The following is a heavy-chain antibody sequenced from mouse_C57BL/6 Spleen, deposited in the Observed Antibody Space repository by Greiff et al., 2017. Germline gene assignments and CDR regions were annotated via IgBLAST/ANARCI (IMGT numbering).Heavy chain of an antibody. J-gene: IGHJ4*01. D-gene: IGHD2-10*01. CDR3: ARAYYCSYGDAIDY. V-gene: IGHV1-59*01. CDR1: GYTFTSYW. CDR2: IDPSDSYT. Sequence: QVQLQQPGAELVRPGTSVKLSCKASGYTFTSYWMHWVKQRPGQGLEWIGVIDPSDSYTNYNQKFKGKATLTVDTSSSTAYMQLSSLTSEDSAVXYCARAYYCSYGDAIDYWGQGTSVTVSS.